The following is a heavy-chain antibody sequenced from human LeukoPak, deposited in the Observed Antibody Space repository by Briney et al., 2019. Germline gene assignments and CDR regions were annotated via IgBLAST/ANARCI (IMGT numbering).Heavy chain of an antibody. CDR1: GGSISSYY. J-gene: IGHJ4*02. CDR2: IYISGSS. D-gene: IGHD6-13*01. CDR3: AREGGSSRYFDY. V-gene: IGHV4-4*07. Sequence: SETLSLTCTVSGGSISSYYWSWIRQPAGKGLEWIGRIYISGSSNYNPSLKSRVTMSVDTSKNQFSLNLSSVTAADTAVYYCAREGGSSRYFDYWGQGTLVTVSS.